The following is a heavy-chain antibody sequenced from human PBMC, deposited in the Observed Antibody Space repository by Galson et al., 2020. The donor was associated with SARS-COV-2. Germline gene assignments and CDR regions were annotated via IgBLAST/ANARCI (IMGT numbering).Heavy chain of an antibody. J-gene: IGHJ2*01. CDR3: AKDISDGSVLRPSWYFDL. V-gene: IGHV3-20*04. D-gene: IGHD3-10*01. CDR2: INWNGGST. Sequence: GESLKISCAASGFTFDDYAMNWVRQAPGKGLEWVSRINWNGGSTAYADSVKGRFTISRDNAKNSLYLQMNSLRAEDTAFYYCAKDISDGSVLRPSWYFDLWGRGTLVTVSS. CDR1: GFTFDDYA.